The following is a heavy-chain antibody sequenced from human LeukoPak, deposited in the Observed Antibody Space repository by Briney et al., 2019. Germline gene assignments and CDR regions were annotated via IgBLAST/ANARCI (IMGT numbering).Heavy chain of an antibody. Sequence: PSGTLSLTCAVSGGSISSGNWWREVRQPPGKGLEWIGEIYHSGSTNYNPSLKSRVTISVDKSKNQFSLKLSSVTAADTAVYYCARDRRNSDAFDIWGQGTMVTVSS. CDR1: GGSISSGNW. V-gene: IGHV4-4*02. D-gene: IGHD1-1*01. CDR3: ARDRRNSDAFDI. J-gene: IGHJ3*02. CDR2: IYHSGST.